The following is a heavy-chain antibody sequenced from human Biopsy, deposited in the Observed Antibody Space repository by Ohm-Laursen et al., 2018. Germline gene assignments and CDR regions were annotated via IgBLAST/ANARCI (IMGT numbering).Heavy chain of an antibody. J-gene: IGHJ6*02. CDR1: GYSVTNDYY. CDR3: ARVAGGYAYYYGMDV. Sequence: SQTLSLTCAVSGYSVTNDYYWGWIRQPPGKGLEWIGNIYYDGITYYTPSLKSRVARSVDTSKNHLSLRLTSVTAADTAVYYCARVAGGYAYYYGMDVWGQGTTVIVSS. CDR2: IYYDGIT. V-gene: IGHV4-38-2*01. D-gene: IGHD5-12*01.